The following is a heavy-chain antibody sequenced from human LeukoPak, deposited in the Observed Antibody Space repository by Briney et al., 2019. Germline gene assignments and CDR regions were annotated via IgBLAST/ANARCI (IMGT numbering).Heavy chain of an antibody. CDR3: ARHRTVVGATALDY. CDR2: IYTSGST. D-gene: IGHD1-26*01. CDR1: GGSISSGSYY. J-gene: IGHJ4*02. V-gene: IGHV4-61*02. Sequence: SETLSLTCTVSGGSISSGSYYWSWIRQPAGKGLEWIGRIYTSGSTNYNPSLKSRVTISVDTSKNQFSLKLSSVTAADTAVYYCARHRTVVGATALDYWGQETLVTVSS.